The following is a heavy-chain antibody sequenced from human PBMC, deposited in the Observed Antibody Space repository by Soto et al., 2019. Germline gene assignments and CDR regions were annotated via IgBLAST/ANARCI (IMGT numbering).Heavy chain of an antibody. CDR1: GFTFSSYG. CDR3: AKDSGGYCSGGSCLESGQWPKWY. Sequence: PGGSLRLACAASGFTFSSYGMHWVRQAPGKGLEWVAVISYDGSNKYYADSVKGRFTISRDNSKNTLYLQMNSLRAEDTAVYYCAKDSGGYCSGGSCLESGQWPKWYWGQGTLVTVSS. D-gene: IGHD2-15*01. CDR2: ISYDGSNK. J-gene: IGHJ4*02. V-gene: IGHV3-30*18.